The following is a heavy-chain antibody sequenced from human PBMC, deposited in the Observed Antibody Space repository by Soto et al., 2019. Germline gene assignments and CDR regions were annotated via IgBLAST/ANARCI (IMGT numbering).Heavy chain of an antibody. J-gene: IGHJ4*02. CDR3: VKDMKWGGMTTIHYFDS. CDR2: ISSNSATI. Sequence: EVQLVDSGGGLVQPGRSLRLSCVASGFIADDYAMHWVRQAPGKGLEWVSGISSNSATINYADSVKGRFTISRDNAKNSLFLQMNSLRPEDTAFYYCVKDMKWGGMTTIHYFDSWGQGTLVTVSS. V-gene: IGHV3-9*02. CDR1: GFIADDYA. D-gene: IGHD4-17*01.